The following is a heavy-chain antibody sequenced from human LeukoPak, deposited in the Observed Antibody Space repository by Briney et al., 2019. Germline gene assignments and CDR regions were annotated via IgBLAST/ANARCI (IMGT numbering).Heavy chain of an antibody. CDR1: GGTFSSYA. CDR3: ARVLSILTGIAAAGTGAGWFDP. Sequence: GASVKVSCKASGGTFSSYAISWVRQAPGQGLEWMGGVIPIFGTANYAQKFQGRVTITADVSTSTAYMELSSLRSEDTAVYYCARVLSILTGIAAAGTGAGWFDPWGQGTLVTVSS. J-gene: IGHJ5*02. CDR2: VIPIFGTA. V-gene: IGHV1-69*13. D-gene: IGHD6-13*01.